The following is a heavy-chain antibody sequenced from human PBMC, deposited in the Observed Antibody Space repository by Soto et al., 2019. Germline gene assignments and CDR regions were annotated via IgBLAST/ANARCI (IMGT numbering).Heavy chain of an antibody. D-gene: IGHD6-19*01. Sequence: QVQLVQSGAEVKKPGASVKVSCKASGYTFTGYYMHWVRQAPGQGLEWMGWINPNSGGTNYAQKFQGWVTMTRETSISTAYMELSRLRSDDTAVYYCARDVNQESTVAAYYFDYWGQGTLVTVSS. CDR3: ARDVNQESTVAAYYFDY. CDR2: INPNSGGT. V-gene: IGHV1-2*04. CDR1: GYTFTGYY. J-gene: IGHJ4*02.